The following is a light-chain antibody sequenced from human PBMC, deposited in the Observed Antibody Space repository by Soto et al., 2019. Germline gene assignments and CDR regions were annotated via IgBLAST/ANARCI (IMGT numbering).Light chain of an antibody. CDR2: GAS. V-gene: IGKV3-20*01. CDR3: QQYGRSPWT. CDR1: QSVSISY. Sequence: EIVLTQSPGTLSLSPGERATLSCRASQSVSISYLAWYQQKPGQAPRLLIYGASSRATGISDRFSGSGSGTDFTLTISRLEPEDFAVYYCQQYGRSPWTFGQGTKVEIK. J-gene: IGKJ1*01.